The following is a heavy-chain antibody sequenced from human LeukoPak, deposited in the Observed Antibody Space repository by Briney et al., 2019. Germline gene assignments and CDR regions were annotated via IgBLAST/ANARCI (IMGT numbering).Heavy chain of an antibody. D-gene: IGHD3-16*01. J-gene: IGHJ3*01. CDR1: GYTFTDYY. Sequence: ASVKVSCNASGYTFTDYYIHWVRQAPGQGLEWMGWINPKNGGTNYAQKFQGRVTMTRDTSVSTAYMEMSTLRSDDTAVYYCARLATWGSWGQGTMVTVSS. V-gene: IGHV1-2*02. CDR2: INPKNGGT. CDR3: ARLATWGS.